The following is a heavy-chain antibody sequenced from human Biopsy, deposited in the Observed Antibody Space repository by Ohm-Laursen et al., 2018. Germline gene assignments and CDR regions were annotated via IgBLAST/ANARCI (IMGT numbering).Heavy chain of an antibody. CDR1: GGPFSNYA. V-gene: IGHV1-69*04. D-gene: IGHD3-3*01. J-gene: IGHJ4*02. Sequence: VASVKVSCKTSGGPFSNYAFSWVRQAPGQGLEWVGRIVPVLGHLNYAQRFQGRVSITADKSTSYVFMELSRLTSGDTAVYYCAADADGYYTEFDYWGPGTLVTVSS. CDR3: AADADGYYTEFDY. CDR2: IVPVLGHL.